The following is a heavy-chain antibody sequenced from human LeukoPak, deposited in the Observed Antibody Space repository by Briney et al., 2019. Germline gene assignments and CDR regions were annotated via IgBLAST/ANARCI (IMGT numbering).Heavy chain of an antibody. Sequence: SVKVSCKASGYTFTSYAISWVRQAPGQGLEWMGGIIPIFGTANYAQKFQGRVTITADKSTSTAYMELSSLRSEDTAVYYCARARSSGWYQNNAFDIWGQGTMVTVSS. CDR2: IIPIFGTA. D-gene: IGHD6-19*01. CDR3: ARARSSGWYQNNAFDI. V-gene: IGHV1-69*06. CDR1: GYTFTSYA. J-gene: IGHJ3*02.